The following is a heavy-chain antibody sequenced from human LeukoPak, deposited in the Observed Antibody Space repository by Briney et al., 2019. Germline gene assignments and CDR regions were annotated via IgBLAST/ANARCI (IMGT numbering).Heavy chain of an antibody. J-gene: IGHJ3*02. CDR1: GFTFSRYA. CDR3: ARRDLVAESGGAFDI. V-gene: IGHV3-23*01. D-gene: IGHD5-12*01. CDR2: ISGSGGDT. Sequence: GGSLRLSCAASGFTFSRYAMSWDRPAPGKGLQWVSVISGSGGDTYYADSVRGRFTISRGNSKNTLYLQMNSLSAEDTAVYYCARRDLVAESGGAFDIWGQGTMVSVSS.